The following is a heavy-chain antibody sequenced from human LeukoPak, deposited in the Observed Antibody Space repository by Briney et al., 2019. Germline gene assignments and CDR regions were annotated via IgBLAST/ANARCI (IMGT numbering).Heavy chain of an antibody. V-gene: IGHV4-34*01. CDR2: INHSGST. CDR1: DGSFSGYY. CDR3: ARVHGYYDILTGYYRYYFDY. J-gene: IGHJ4*02. D-gene: IGHD3-9*01. Sequence: SETLSLTCAVYDGSFSGYYWTWIRPPPGKGLEWIGEINHSGSTNYNPSLKSRVTISVDTSKNQFSLKLTSVTAADTAVYYCARVHGYYDILTGYYRYYFDYWGQGTLVTVSS.